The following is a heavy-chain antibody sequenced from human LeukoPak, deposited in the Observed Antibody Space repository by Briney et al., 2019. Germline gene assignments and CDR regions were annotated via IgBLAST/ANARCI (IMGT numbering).Heavy chain of an antibody. CDR3: ATYPGYSYGHAFDI. Sequence: SVKVSCKASGFTFTSSAMQWVRQARGQRLEWIGWIVVGSGNTNYAQKFQERVTITRDMSTSTAYMELSSLRAEDTAVYYCATYPGYSYGHAFDIWGQGTMVTVSS. J-gene: IGHJ3*02. V-gene: IGHV1-58*02. CDR2: IVVGSGNT. CDR1: GFTFTSSA. D-gene: IGHD5-18*01.